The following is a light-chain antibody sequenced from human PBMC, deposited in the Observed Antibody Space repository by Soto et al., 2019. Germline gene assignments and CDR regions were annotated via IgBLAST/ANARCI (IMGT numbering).Light chain of an antibody. V-gene: IGKV3-20*01. CDR3: QQYGSSGT. Sequence: EIVMTQSPATLSLSPGERATLSCRASESVGRYLAWYRQIPGQAPRLLIYGASNRATGIPDRFSGSGSGTDFTLTISRLEPEDFAVYYCQQYGSSGTFGQGTKVDIK. J-gene: IGKJ1*01. CDR1: ESVGRY. CDR2: GAS.